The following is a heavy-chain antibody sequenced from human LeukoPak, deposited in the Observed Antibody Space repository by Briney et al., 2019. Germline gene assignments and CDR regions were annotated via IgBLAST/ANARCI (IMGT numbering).Heavy chain of an antibody. V-gene: IGHV4-59*01. Sequence: PSGTLSLTCTVSGGSISSYYWSWIRQPPGKGLEWIGYIYYSGSTNYNPSLKSRVTISVDTSKNQFSLKLSSVTAADTAVYYCASIDPLGIAAEGFDPWGQGTLVTVSS. CDR3: ASIDPLGIAAEGFDP. J-gene: IGHJ5*02. D-gene: IGHD6-13*01. CDR1: GGSISSYY. CDR2: IYYSGST.